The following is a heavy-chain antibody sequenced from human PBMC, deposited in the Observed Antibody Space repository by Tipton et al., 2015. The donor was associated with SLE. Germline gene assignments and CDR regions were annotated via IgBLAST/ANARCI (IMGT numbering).Heavy chain of an antibody. CDR2: LYTSGST. CDR3: ARVGAASGARYFDP. J-gene: IGHJ5*02. CDR1: GDSINNYY. Sequence: TLSLTCTVSGDSINNYYWTWIRQPPGKGLEWIGRLYTSGSTNYNPSLQSRLNISVDRSNNQFSLKLTSVTAADTAVYYCARVGAASGARYFDPWGQGMLVTVSS. V-gene: IGHV4-4*07. D-gene: IGHD3-16*01.